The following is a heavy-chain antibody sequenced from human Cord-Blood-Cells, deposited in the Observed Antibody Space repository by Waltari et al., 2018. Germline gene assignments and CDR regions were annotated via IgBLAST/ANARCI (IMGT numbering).Heavy chain of an antibody. J-gene: IGHJ6*02. CDR2: INPNSGGT. V-gene: IGHV1-2*02. CDR3: ARTLRTMSGVRNGMDV. Sequence: QVQLVQSGAEVKKPGASVKVSCKASGYTFTGYYMHWVRQAPGQGLEWMGWINPNSGGTNYAQKFQGRVTMTRDTAISTAYMELSRLRSDDTAVYYCARTLRTMSGVRNGMDVWGQGTTVTVSS. CDR1: GYTFTGYY. D-gene: IGHD3-22*01.